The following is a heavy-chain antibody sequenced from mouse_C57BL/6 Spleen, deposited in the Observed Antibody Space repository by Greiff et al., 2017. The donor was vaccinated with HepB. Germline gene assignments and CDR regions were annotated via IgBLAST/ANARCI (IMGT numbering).Heavy chain of an antibody. V-gene: IGHV1-15*01. CDR2: IDPETGGT. CDR3: TGRITTVVARYFDY. Sequence: VQLQQSGAELVRPGASVTLSCKASGYTFTDYEMHWVKQTPVHGLEWIGAIDPETGGTAYNQKFKGKAILTADKSSSTAYMELRSLTSEDSAVYYCTGRITTVVARYFDYWGQGTTLTVSS. J-gene: IGHJ2*01. CDR1: GYTFTDYE. D-gene: IGHD1-1*01.